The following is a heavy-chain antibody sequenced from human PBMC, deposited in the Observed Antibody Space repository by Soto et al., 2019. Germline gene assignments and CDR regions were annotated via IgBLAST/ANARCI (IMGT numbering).Heavy chain of an antibody. CDR3: ARGTSWQLPYDY. V-gene: IGHV4-59*01. CDR1: SDSISSYY. CDR2: ISYSGST. J-gene: IGHJ4*02. Sequence: SETLSLTCTVSSDSISSYYWSWIRQPPGKRLEWSGYISYSGSTDYNPSLKSRVTISGDTSKNQFSLKVSSVTAADTAVYYCARGTSWQLPYDYWGQGTLVTDSS. D-gene: IGHD6-13*01.